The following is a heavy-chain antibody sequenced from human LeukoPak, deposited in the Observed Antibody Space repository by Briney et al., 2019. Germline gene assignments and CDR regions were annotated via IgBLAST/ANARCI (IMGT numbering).Heavy chain of an antibody. V-gene: IGHV4-30-4*08. Sequence: SQALSLTCTVSGGSISSGDYYWSWIRQPPGKGLGWIGYIYYSGSTYYNPSLKSRVTISVDTSKNQFSLKLSSVTAADTAVYYCARVHVVVIAIDYWGQGTLVTVSS. D-gene: IGHD2-21*01. CDR1: GGSISSGDYY. CDR2: IYYSGST. J-gene: IGHJ4*02. CDR3: ARVHVVVIAIDY.